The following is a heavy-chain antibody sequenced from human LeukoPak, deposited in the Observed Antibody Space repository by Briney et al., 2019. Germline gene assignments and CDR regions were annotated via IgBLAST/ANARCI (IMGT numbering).Heavy chain of an antibody. CDR3: ARVSEDYGDYPLDY. CDR2: ISYDGSNK. D-gene: IGHD4-17*01. Sequence: PGGSLRLSCAASGFTFSSYGMHWVRQAPGKGLEWVAVISYDGSNKYYADSVKGRFTISRDNSKNTLYLQMNSLRAEDTAVYYRARVSEDYGDYPLDYWGQGTLVTVSS. CDR1: GFTFSSYG. V-gene: IGHV3-30*03. J-gene: IGHJ4*02.